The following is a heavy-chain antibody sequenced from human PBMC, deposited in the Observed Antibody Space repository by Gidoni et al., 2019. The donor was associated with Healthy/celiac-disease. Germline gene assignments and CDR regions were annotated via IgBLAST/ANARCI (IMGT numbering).Heavy chain of an antibody. J-gene: IGHJ4*02. Sequence: EVQLVESGGGLVPPGGSLKLPCAASGFTFSGSAMHWVRLASGKGLGWVGRIRSKANSYATAYAASVKGRFTISRDDSKNTAYLQMNSLKTEDTAVYYCTRRYMGLGYWGQGTLVTVSS. CDR3: TRRYMGLGY. CDR2: IRSKANSYAT. V-gene: IGHV3-73*01. CDR1: GFTFSGSA. D-gene: IGHD1-1*01.